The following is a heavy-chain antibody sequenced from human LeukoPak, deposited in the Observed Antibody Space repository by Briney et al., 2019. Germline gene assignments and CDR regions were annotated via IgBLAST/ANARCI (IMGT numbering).Heavy chain of an antibody. D-gene: IGHD1-26*01. V-gene: IGHV1-8*01. Sequence: GASVKVSCKASGYTFTSYDINWVRQATGQGLEWMGWMNPNSGNTGYAQKFQGRVTMTRSTSISTAYMELSSLRSEDTAVYYCASGIVGDRVPKYYYYGMDVWGQGTTVTVSS. J-gene: IGHJ6*02. CDR2: MNPNSGNT. CDR1: GYTFTSYD. CDR3: ASGIVGDRVPKYYYYGMDV.